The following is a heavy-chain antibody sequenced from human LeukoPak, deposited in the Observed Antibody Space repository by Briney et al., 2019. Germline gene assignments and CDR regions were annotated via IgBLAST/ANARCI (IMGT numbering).Heavy chain of an antibody. J-gene: IGHJ4*02. V-gene: IGHV3-23*01. CDR1: GFTFSSYA. Sequence: TRGSLRLSCAASGFTFSSYAMSWVRQAPGKGLEWVSATSGSGDGTLYADSVKGRFTISRDNSKNTLYLQMNSLRAEDTAIYYCAKLRDFFDSSGQFDYWGQGTLVTVSS. CDR2: TSGSGDGT. D-gene: IGHD3-22*01. CDR3: AKLRDFFDSSGQFDY.